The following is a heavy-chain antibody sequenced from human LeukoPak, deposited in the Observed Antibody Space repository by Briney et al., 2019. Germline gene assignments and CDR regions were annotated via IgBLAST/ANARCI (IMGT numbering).Heavy chain of an antibody. CDR2: ISGSGGST. CDR1: GFTFSSYS. V-gene: IGHV3-23*01. J-gene: IGHJ4*02. CDR3: AKDPLEGDYDSSGGY. D-gene: IGHD3-22*01. Sequence: PGGSLRLSCAASGFTFSSYSMNWVRQAPGKGLEWISAISGSGGSTYYADSVKGRFTISRDNSKNTLFLQMNSLRAEDTAVYYCAKDPLEGDYDSSGGYWGQGTLVAVSS.